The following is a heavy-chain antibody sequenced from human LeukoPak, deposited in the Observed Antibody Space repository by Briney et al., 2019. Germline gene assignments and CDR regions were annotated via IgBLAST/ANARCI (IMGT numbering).Heavy chain of an antibody. J-gene: IGHJ4*02. CDR2: INPNSGGT. Sequence: ASVKVSCEASGYTFTGYDMHWVRQAPGQGREWRGSINPNSGGTHYAQKLQGRVTMTRDTSISTAYMELSRQRSDETAVYYCASDLAREGGDYWGQGTLVTVSS. V-gene: IGHV1-2*02. CDR3: ASDLAREGGDY. CDR1: GYTFTGYD.